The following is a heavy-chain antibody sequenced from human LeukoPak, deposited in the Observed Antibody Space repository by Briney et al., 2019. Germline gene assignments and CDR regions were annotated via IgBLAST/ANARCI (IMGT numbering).Heavy chain of an antibody. V-gene: IGHV4-59*08. CDR3: ARREVRGSRFEY. J-gene: IGHJ4*02. D-gene: IGHD3-10*01. CDR2: IYYSGST. CDR1: GDSINNYH. Sequence: SETLSLTCTVSGDSINNYHWSWIRQPPGKGLEWIGYIYYSGSTNYNPSLKSRVTLSVDTSKNQFSLKLSSVTAADTAFYYCARREVRGSRFEYWGLGILVTVSS.